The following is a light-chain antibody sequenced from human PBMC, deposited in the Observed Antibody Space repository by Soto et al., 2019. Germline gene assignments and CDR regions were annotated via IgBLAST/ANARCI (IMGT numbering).Light chain of an antibody. CDR1: SGDVGGYDF. Sequence: QSALTQPASVSGSPGQSITISCTGTSGDVGGYDFVSWYQQHPGKAPKLIIYEVTNRPSRVSYRFSGSKSGNTASLTISGLQAEDEADYYCSSYTTITTVVFGGGTKLTDL. J-gene: IGLJ2*01. V-gene: IGLV2-14*01. CDR2: EVT. CDR3: SSYTTITTVV.